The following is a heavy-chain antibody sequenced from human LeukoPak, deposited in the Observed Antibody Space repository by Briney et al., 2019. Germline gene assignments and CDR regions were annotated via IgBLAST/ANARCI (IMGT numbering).Heavy chain of an antibody. Sequence: GGSLRLSCAASGFTFSSYWMSWVRQAPGKGLEWVANIKQDGSEKYYVDSVKGRFTISRDNSKNTLYLQMNSLRAEDTAVYYCAKLPSPWGGVDAFDIWGQGTMVTVSS. CDR1: GFTFSSYW. D-gene: IGHD1-26*01. CDR3: AKLPSPWGGVDAFDI. J-gene: IGHJ3*02. CDR2: IKQDGSEK. V-gene: IGHV3-7*01.